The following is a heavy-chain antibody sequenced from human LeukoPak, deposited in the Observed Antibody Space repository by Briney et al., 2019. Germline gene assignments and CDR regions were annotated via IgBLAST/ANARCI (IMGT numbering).Heavy chain of an antibody. CDR2: IKQDGSEK. Sequence: GGSLRLSCAASGFTFSSYGMSWVRQAPGKGLEWVANIKQDGSEKYYVDSVKGRFTISRDNAKNSLYLQMNSLRAEDTAVYYCARCIAAAATSIVYYYYMDVWGKGTTVTISS. CDR1: GFTFSSYG. V-gene: IGHV3-7*01. CDR3: ARCIAAAATSIVYYYYMDV. J-gene: IGHJ6*03. D-gene: IGHD6-13*01.